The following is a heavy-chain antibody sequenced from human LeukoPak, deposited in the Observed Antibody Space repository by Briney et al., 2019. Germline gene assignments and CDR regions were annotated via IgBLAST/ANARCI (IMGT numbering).Heavy chain of an antibody. D-gene: IGHD5-18*01. Sequence: SETLSLTYTVSGGSISSSSYYWGWIRQPPGKGLEWIGSIYYSGSTYYNPSLKSRVTISVDTSKNQFSLKLSSVTAADTAVYYCARGDTAMVSAFDIWGQGAMVTVSS. V-gene: IGHV4-39*07. CDR3: ARGDTAMVSAFDI. J-gene: IGHJ3*02. CDR2: IYYSGST. CDR1: GGSISSSSYY.